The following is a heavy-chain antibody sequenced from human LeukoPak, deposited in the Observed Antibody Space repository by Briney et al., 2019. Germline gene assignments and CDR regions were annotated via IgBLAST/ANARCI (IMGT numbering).Heavy chain of an antibody. J-gene: IGHJ6*02. CDR1: GFTFSTYS. CDR3: ARILLSVWELQVYHYYYGMDV. CDR2: ISPTSDYI. D-gene: IGHD1-26*01. V-gene: IGHV3-21*01. Sequence: NPGGSLRLSCTASGFTFSTYSMSWVRQAPGKGLEWVSSISPTSDYIYYADSVKGRFTISRDNADNSLYLQMNSLRAEDTAVYYCARILLSVWELQVYHYYYGMDVWGQGTTVTVSS.